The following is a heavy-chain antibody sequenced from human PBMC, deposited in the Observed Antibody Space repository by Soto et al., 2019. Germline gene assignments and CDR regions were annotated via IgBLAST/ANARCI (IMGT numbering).Heavy chain of an antibody. J-gene: IGHJ4*02. D-gene: IGHD6-6*01. Sequence: PGGSLRLSCAASGFTFRTYYMIWFRQAPGKGLEWVSSISAGSTNIYYAPSVKGRFTISRDSAKNSLYLQINSLRAEDTAVYYCARQYPSSSRHFDHWGQGTLVTVSS. CDR1: GFTFRTYY. CDR3: ARQYPSSSRHFDH. V-gene: IGHV3-21*01. CDR2: ISAGSTNI.